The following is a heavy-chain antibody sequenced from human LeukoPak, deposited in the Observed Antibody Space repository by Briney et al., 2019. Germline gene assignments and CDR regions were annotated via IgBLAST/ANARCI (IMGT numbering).Heavy chain of an antibody. CDR1: GGSFSGYY. V-gene: IGHV4-34*01. CDR3: ARGIRRYFDWLPTLYFDY. CDR2: INHSGST. Sequence: PSETLSLTCAVYGGSFSGYYWSWIRQPPGKGPEWIGEINHSGSTNYNPSLKSRVTISVDTSKNQFSLKLSSVTAADTAVYYCARGIRRYFDWLPTLYFDYWGQGTLVTVSS. J-gene: IGHJ4*02. D-gene: IGHD3-9*01.